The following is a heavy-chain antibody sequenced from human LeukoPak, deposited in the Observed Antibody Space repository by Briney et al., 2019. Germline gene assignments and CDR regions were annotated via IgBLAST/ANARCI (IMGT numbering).Heavy chain of an antibody. CDR2: IYSGGST. Sequence: EGSLRLSCAASGFTVSSNYMRWVRQAAGKGLEWVSVIYSGGSTYYADSVKGGFTISRDNSKNTLYLQMNSLRAEDTAVYYCARGEEGATAYWGQGTLVTVSS. J-gene: IGHJ4*02. CDR3: ARGEEGATAY. CDR1: GFTVSSNY. V-gene: IGHV3-66*02. D-gene: IGHD1-26*01.